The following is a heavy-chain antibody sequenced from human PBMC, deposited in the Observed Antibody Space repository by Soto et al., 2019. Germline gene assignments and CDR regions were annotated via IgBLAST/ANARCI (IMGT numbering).Heavy chain of an antibody. J-gene: IGHJ6*02. Sequence: QVQLVESGGGVVQPGRSLRLSCATSGFTFSSYAMHWVRQAPGKGLEWVAVISYDGSNKYYADSVKGRFTISRDNSKNTLYLQMNSLRAEDPAVYYCARWKGDKSLLINYYYYSMDVWGQGTTVTVSS. D-gene: IGHD2-21*01. CDR3: ARWKGDKSLLINYYYYSMDV. CDR1: GFTFSSYA. CDR2: ISYDGSNK. V-gene: IGHV3-30-3*01.